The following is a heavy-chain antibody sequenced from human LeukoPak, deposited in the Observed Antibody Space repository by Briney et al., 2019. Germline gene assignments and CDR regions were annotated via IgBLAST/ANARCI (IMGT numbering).Heavy chain of an antibody. CDR3: ARWRSYGCPSYRYRDGDY. CDR2: ISAYNGNT. Sequence: GASVKVSCKASGYTFTSYGISWVRQAPGQGLEWMGWISAYNGNTNYAQKLQGRVTMTTDTSTSTAYMELRSLRSHDAAVYYCARWRSYGCPSYRYRDGDYWAQGTLVTVSS. CDR1: GYTFTSYG. V-gene: IGHV1-18*04. D-gene: IGHD3-16*02. J-gene: IGHJ4*02.